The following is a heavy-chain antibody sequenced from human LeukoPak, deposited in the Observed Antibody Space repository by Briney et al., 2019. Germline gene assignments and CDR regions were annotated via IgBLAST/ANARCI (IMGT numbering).Heavy chain of an antibody. Sequence: SETLSLTCTVSGGSISSYYWSWIRQPAGKGLEWIGRIYSSGSTNYNPSLKGRVTMSVDTSKNQFSLRLSSVSAADTAVYYCARDHFSGQQQSYFFDYWGQGTLVTVSS. D-gene: IGHD6-13*01. CDR3: ARDHFSGQQQSYFFDY. J-gene: IGHJ4*02. V-gene: IGHV4-4*07. CDR1: GGSISSYY. CDR2: IYSSGST.